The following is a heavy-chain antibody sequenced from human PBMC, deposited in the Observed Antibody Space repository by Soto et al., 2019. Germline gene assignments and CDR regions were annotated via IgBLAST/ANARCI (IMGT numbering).Heavy chain of an antibody. CDR2: LIPILGAS. CDR1: ADTFTGYT. D-gene: IGHD2-2*02. J-gene: IGHJ6*02. V-gene: IGHV1-69*08. Sequence: SVKVSCKASADTFTGYTVTWVRQAPGQGLEWVGRLIPILGASNFAQKFQGRVTISADKSTSTAYMELSSLRSEDTAVYYCARGEAINYYYYGMDVWG. CDR3: ARGEAINYYYYGMDV.